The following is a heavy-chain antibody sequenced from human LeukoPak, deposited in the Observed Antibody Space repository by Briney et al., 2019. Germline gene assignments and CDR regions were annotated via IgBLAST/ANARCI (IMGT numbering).Heavy chain of an antibody. Sequence: PSESLSLTCTVSGGSISSYYWSSIRQPPGKGLEWIGYIYYSGRTNYNPSLKSRVTISVDTSKNQFSLKLSSVTAADTAVYFCARGSPPGVVPPAREVGVYFDYWGQGTLVTVSS. CDR2: IYYSGRT. J-gene: IGHJ4*02. D-gene: IGHD2-2*01. CDR3: ARGSPPGVVPPAREVGVYFDY. CDR1: GGSISSYY. V-gene: IGHV4-59*01.